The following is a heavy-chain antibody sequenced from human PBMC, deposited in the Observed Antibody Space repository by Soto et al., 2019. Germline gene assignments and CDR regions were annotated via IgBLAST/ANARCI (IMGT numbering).Heavy chain of an antibody. Sequence: GASVKVSCKASGYTFTSYDINWVRQATGQGLEWMGWMNPNSGNTGYAQKFQGRVTMTRNTSISTAYMELSSLRSEDTAVYYCARAYCSGGCCLFDYWGQGTLVTVSS. CDR3: ARAYCSGGCCLFDY. CDR2: MNPNSGNT. V-gene: IGHV1-8*01. D-gene: IGHD2-15*01. CDR1: GYTFTSYD. J-gene: IGHJ4*02.